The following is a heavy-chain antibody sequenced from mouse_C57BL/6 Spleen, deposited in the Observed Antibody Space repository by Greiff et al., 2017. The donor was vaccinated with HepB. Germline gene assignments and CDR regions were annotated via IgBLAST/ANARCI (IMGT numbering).Heavy chain of an antibody. CDR1: GFTFSDYG. D-gene: IGHD2-4*01. CDR3: ARLDYDDAMDY. J-gene: IGHJ4*01. Sequence: EVHLVESGGGLVKPGGSLKLSCAASGFTFSDYGMHWVRQAPEKGLEWVAYISSGSSTIYYADTVKGRFTISRDNAKNTLFLQMTSLRSEDTAMYYCARLDYDDAMDYWGQGTSVTVSS. V-gene: IGHV5-17*01. CDR2: ISSGSSTI.